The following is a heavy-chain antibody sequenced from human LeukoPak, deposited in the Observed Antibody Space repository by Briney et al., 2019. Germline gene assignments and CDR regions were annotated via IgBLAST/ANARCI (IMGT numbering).Heavy chain of an antibody. CDR1: GGSISSTSF. CDR2: IYSNGVT. D-gene: IGHD6-19*01. V-gene: IGHV4-39*01. CDR3: ARQGSGFRLDY. J-gene: IGHJ4*02. Sequence: SETLSLTCTVTGGSISSTSFWGWIRRPPGKGLEWIGNIYSNGVTHYSPSLRSRVTISVDTSKNQFSLKMNSMTAADTALYYCARQGSGFRLDYWGPGMLVTVSS.